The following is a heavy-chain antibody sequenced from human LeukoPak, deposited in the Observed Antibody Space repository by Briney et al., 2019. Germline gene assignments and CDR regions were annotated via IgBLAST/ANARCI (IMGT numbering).Heavy chain of an antibody. Sequence: SETLSLTCTVPGDSISSYYWSWIRQPPGKRLEWIGHVYYSGSTNYNPSLKSRVTVSVDTSKNQFSLKLSSVTAADTAVYYCARGSGSGSYYLSWGQGTLVTVSS. J-gene: IGHJ5*02. V-gene: IGHV4-59*01. CDR1: GDSISSYY. CDR2: VYYSGST. D-gene: IGHD3-10*01. CDR3: ARGSGSGSYYLS.